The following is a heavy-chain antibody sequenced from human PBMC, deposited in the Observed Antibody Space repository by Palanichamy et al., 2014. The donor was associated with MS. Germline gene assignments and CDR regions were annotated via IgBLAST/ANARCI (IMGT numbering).Heavy chain of an antibody. J-gene: IGHJ3*01. CDR3: TAGRDTTAWWGAFDF. D-gene: IGHD2-8*02. V-gene: IGHV3-15*01. Sequence: VKGRFTISRDDSKDTLYLQMDSLKTEDTAMYYCTAGRDTTAWWGAFDFWGHGTMVTVSS.